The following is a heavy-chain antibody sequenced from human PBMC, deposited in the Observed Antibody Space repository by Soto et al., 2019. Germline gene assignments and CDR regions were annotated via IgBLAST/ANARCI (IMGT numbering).Heavy chain of an antibody. CDR3: ARGTTALGHYGMDV. J-gene: IGHJ6*02. V-gene: IGHV5-51*01. CDR2: IYPGDSDT. CDR1: GYSFTSYW. Sequence: GGALKISWKGSGYSFTSYWIGWVRQMPGKGLEWMGIIYPGDSDTRYSLSFQGQLTISADKSISTAYLQWSSLKAWDTAMYYCARGTTALGHYGMDVWGQGTTVTVSS. D-gene: IGHD1-7*01.